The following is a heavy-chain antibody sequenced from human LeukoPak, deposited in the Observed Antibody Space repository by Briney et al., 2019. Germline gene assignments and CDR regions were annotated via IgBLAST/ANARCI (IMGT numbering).Heavy chain of an antibody. CDR3: ASLGGSGYDWAANLPTYYFDY. D-gene: IGHD5-12*01. CDR2: INYSGST. CDR1: GGSISSGSYN. J-gene: IGHJ4*02. V-gene: IGHV4-39*01. Sequence: SETLSLTCPITGGSISSGSYNCGWIPQPTGKGLLCIGCINYSGSTYSNPSSQFLVTVYVKTSKTQFSLKLSSVSAADTAVYYCASLGGSGYDWAANLPTYYFDYWGQGTLVTVSS.